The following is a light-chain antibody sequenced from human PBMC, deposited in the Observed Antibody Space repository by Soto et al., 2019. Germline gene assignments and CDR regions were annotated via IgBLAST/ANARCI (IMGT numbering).Light chain of an antibody. CDR1: KSVSSNY. Sequence: EIVLTQSPGTLSLSPGERATLSCRASKSVSSNYLVWYQQKPGQAPRLLIHGASSRATGIPDRFSGSGSGTDFTLTISRLEPEDFAVYYCQQYGSSPPWTFGQGTKVEIK. CDR3: QQYGSSPPWT. J-gene: IGKJ1*01. V-gene: IGKV3-20*01. CDR2: GAS.